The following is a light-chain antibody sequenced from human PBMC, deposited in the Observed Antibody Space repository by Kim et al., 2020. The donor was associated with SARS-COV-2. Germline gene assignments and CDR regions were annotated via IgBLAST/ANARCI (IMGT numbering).Light chain of an antibody. Sequence: SPGERATHSCRASQTINNKLVWYQQKPGQAPRLLIYDATTRATGGPARFIGSGSETDFTLTISSLQSEDFAVYYCQQSNDWPPLTFGQGTKVDIK. CDR1: QTINNK. CDR3: QQSNDWPPLT. V-gene: IGKV3-15*01. CDR2: DAT. J-gene: IGKJ1*01.